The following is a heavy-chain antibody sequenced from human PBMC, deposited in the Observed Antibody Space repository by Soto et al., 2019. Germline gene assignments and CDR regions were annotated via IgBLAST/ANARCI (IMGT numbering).Heavy chain of an antibody. Sequence: SGPTLVNPTQTLTLTCTFSGFSLISTGVGVSWIRQPPGNALEWLALIYWHDDKRYSPSLKSRLTITKDTSKNQVVLTMTNMDPVDTATYYCAHRGGATVGLYYFDYWGQGALVTVSS. D-gene: IGHD3-16*01. CDR3: AHRGGATVGLYYFDY. V-gene: IGHV2-5*01. CDR1: GFSLISTGVG. J-gene: IGHJ4*02. CDR2: IYWHDDK.